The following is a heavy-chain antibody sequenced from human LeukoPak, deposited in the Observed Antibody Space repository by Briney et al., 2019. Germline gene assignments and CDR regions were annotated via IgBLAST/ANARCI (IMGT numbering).Heavy chain of an antibody. J-gene: IGHJ4*02. CDR1: AGSISSYY. V-gene: IGHV4-4*07. Sequence: SETLSLTCTVSAGSISSYYWSWIRQPAGKGLEWIGRIYTSGSTNYNPSLKSRVTMSVDTSKNQFSLKLSSVTAADTAVYYCARQDSSGWYEGALFDYWGQGTLVTVSS. CDR3: ARQDSSGWYEGALFDY. CDR2: IYTSGST. D-gene: IGHD6-19*01.